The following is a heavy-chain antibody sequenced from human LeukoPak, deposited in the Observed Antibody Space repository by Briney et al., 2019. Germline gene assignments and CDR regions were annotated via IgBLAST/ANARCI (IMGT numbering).Heavy chain of an antibody. CDR2: ISSSGSTI. J-gene: IGHJ3*02. Sequence: GGSLRLSCAASGFTFSSYEMNWVRQAPGKGLEWVSYISSSGSTIYYADSVKGRFTISRDDAKNSLYLQMNSLRAEDTAVYYCARDRVAAADDAFDIWGQGTMVTVSS. CDR1: GFTFSSYE. V-gene: IGHV3-48*03. D-gene: IGHD6-13*01. CDR3: ARDRVAAADDAFDI.